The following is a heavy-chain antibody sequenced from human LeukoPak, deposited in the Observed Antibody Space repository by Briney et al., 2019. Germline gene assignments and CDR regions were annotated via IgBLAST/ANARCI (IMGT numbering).Heavy chain of an antibody. Sequence: SETLSLTCTVSGGSISSYCWSWIRQPPGKGLEGIGYIYYSGSTNYNPSLKSRVTISVDTSKNQFSLKLSSVTAADTAVYYCAREVSCSSTSCDYYYYYMDVWGKGTTVTVSS. CDR3: AREVSCSSTSCDYYYYYMDV. CDR2: IYYSGST. D-gene: IGHD2-2*01. CDR1: GGSISSYC. J-gene: IGHJ6*03. V-gene: IGHV4-59*01.